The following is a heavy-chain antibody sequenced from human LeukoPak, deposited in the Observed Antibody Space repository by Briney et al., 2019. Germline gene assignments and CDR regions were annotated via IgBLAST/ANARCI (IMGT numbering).Heavy chain of an antibody. J-gene: IGHJ4*02. CDR2: ISYDESNK. CDR1: GFTFSNYY. CDR3: ARGLSLYDDNSFYDY. V-gene: IGHV3-30*04. Sequence: GGSLRLSCAASGFTFSNYYMHWVRQAPGKGLEWVAVISYDESNKYYADSVKGRFTISRDNSRNTLYLQMNSLRAEDTAMNYCARGLSLYDDNSFYDYWGQGTLVTVSS. D-gene: IGHD4-23*01.